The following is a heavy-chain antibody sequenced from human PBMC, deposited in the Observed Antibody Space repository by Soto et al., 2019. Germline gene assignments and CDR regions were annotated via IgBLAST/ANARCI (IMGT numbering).Heavy chain of an antibody. J-gene: IGHJ3*02. CDR2: IWYDGSNK. D-gene: IGHD4-17*01. Sequence: QVQLVESGGGVVQPGRSLRLSCAASGFTFSSYGMHWVRQAPGKGLEWVAVIWYDGSNKYYADSVKGRFTISRDNSRNTLCLEMNSLGDEDTAVYYCARDLGGVYYGDDWAFDSWGQGTMGPVS. V-gene: IGHV3-33*01. CDR1: GFTFSSYG. CDR3: ARDLGGVYYGDDWAFDS.